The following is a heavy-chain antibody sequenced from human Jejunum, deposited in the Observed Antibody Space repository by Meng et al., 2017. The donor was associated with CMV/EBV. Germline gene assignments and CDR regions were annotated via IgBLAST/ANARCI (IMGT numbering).Heavy chain of an antibody. Sequence: YWMDWVRQAPGKGLVWVSLINSAGSNTSYADSVKGRFTISRDNAKNTLYLQMSSLRAEDTAVYYCARATYDYGSGTNYYYYGMDVWGQGTTVTVSS. D-gene: IGHD3-10*01. CDR3: ARATYDYGSGTNYYYYGMDV. V-gene: IGHV3-74*01. CDR2: INSAGSNT. J-gene: IGHJ6*02. CDR1: YW.